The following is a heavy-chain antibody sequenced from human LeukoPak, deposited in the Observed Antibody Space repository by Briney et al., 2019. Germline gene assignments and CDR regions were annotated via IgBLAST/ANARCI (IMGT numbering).Heavy chain of an antibody. CDR3: AGAKDILYWFDP. J-gene: IGHJ5*02. D-gene: IGHD2-15*01. V-gene: IGHV4-30-4*01. CDR2: IYYSGST. Sequence: SETLSLTCTVSGGSISSGDYYWSWIRQPPGKGLEWIGYIYYSGSTYYNPSLKSRVTISVDTSKNQFSLRLSSVTAADTAVYYCAGAKDILYWFDPWGQGTLVTVSS. CDR1: GGSISSGDYY.